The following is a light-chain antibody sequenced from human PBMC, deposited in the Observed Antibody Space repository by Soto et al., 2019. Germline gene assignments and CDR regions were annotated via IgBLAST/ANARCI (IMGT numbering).Light chain of an antibody. V-gene: IGLV4-69*01. CDR1: SGHSSYA. J-gene: IGLJ2*01. CDR3: QTWDTGARVV. CDR2: LSSDGSH. Sequence: QTVVTQSPSASASLGASVKLTCTLSSGHSSYAIAWHQQQPEKGPRYLMQLSSDGSHSKGDGIPDRFSGSSSGAERYLTIASLQSEDEADDYCQTWDTGARVVFGGGTKLTVL.